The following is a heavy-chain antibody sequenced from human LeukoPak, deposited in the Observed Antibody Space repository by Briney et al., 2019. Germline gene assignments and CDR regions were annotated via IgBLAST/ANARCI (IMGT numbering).Heavy chain of an antibody. Sequence: GGSLRLSCAAPGFIFSTYSMNWVRQAPGKGLEWVSSISSTSSFIYYADSVKGRFTISRDNAKNSLYLQMNSLRAEDTAVYYCAREYYYDSSGYYLVSYFQHWGQGTLVTVSS. CDR1: GFIFSTYS. D-gene: IGHD3-22*01. J-gene: IGHJ1*01. V-gene: IGHV3-21*01. CDR3: AREYYYDSSGYYLVSYFQH. CDR2: ISSTSSFI.